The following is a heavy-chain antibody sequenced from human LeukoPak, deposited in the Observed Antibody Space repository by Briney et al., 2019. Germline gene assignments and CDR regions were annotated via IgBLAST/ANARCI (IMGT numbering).Heavy chain of an antibody. V-gene: IGHV3-7*01. J-gene: IGHJ4*02. D-gene: IGHD1-26*01. CDR3: ARAYSGAYRAGDY. CDR2: IKEDGSEK. Sequence: GGSLRLSCAASGFTFSDYWMTWVRQAPGKGLEWVADIKEDGSEKYYVDAVKGRFTISRDNAKNSLYLQMTSLRAEDTAVYYCARAYSGAYRAGDYWGQGTLVTVSS. CDR1: GFTFSDYW.